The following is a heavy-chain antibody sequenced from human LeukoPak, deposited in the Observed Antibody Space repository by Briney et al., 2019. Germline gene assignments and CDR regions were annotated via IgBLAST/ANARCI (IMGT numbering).Heavy chain of an antibody. CDR2: ISGSGDST. V-gene: IGHV3-23*01. CDR1: GFTFSSYS. J-gene: IGHJ4*02. CDR3: AIGRIAVTGSGGLFDY. D-gene: IGHD6-19*01. Sequence: GGSLRLSCAASGFTFSSYSMNWVRQAPGKGLEWVSTISGSGDSTYYADSVKGRFTISRDNSKNTLYLQINSLRAEDTAVYYCAIGRIAVTGSGGLFDYWGQGTLVTVSS.